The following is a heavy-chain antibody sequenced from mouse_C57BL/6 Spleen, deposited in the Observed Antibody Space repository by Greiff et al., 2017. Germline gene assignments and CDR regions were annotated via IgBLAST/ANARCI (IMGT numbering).Heavy chain of an antibody. Sequence: VQLVESGPGLVAPSQCLSITCTVSGFSLTSYGVDWVRQPPGKGLEWLGVIWGGGSTNYNSALMSRLSISKDNSKGQVFLKMNSLQTDDAAMYYCARQGGYDYDGDWYFDVWGTGTTVTVSS. J-gene: IGHJ1*03. V-gene: IGHV2-9*01. CDR1: GFSLTSYG. D-gene: IGHD2-4*01. CDR2: IWGGGST. CDR3: ARQGGYDYDGDWYFDV.